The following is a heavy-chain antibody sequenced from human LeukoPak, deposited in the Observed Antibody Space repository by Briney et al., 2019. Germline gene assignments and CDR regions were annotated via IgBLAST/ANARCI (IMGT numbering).Heavy chain of an antibody. V-gene: IGHV3-48*03. CDR1: GFTFSSYE. CDR2: ISSSGSTI. J-gene: IGHJ4*02. CDR3: ARASGSYYNADY. Sequence: PGGSLRLSCAASGFTFSSYEMNWVRQAPGKGLEWVSYISSSGSTIYYADSVKGRFTISRDNAKNSLYLQMNSLRAEDTAVYYCARASGSYYNADYWGQGTLVTVSS. D-gene: IGHD3-10*01.